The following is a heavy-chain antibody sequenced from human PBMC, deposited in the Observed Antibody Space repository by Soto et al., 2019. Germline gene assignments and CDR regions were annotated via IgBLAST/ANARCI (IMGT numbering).Heavy chain of an antibody. V-gene: IGHV3-9*01. CDR2: ISWNSSDI. D-gene: IGHD5-18*01. CDR3: AKDAIHVLLGYTYGAGGMDV. J-gene: IGHJ6*02. CDR1: GFTFDDYA. Sequence: EVQLVESGGDLVQPGRSLRLSCAASGFTFDDYAMHWVRLAPGKGLEWVSGISWNSSDIYYADSVKGRFTNSRDNAKNSLYLQMNCLRHDDAAMYYCAKDAIHVLLGYTYGAGGMDVWGQGTTVTVSS.